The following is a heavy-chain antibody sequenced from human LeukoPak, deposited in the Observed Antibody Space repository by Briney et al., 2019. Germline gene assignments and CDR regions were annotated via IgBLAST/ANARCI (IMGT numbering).Heavy chain of an antibody. V-gene: IGHV3-23*01. CDR3: TTERPYYDFWSGYYY. D-gene: IGHD3-3*01. CDR1: GFTFSSYA. Sequence: GGSLRLSCAASGFTFSSYAMSWVRQAPGKGLEWVSAISGSGGSTYYADSVKGRFTISRDNSKNTLYLQMNSLRAGDTAVYYCTTERPYYDFWSGYYYWGQGTLVTVSS. CDR2: ISGSGGST. J-gene: IGHJ4*02.